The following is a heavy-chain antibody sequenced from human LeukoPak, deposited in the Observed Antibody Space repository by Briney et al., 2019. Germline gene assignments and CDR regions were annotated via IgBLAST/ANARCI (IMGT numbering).Heavy chain of an antibody. Sequence: PSETLSLTCAVYGGSFSGYYGSWIRQPPGKGLEWIGEINHSGSTNYNPSLKSRVTISVDTSKNQFSLKLSSVTAADTAVYYCARAVGRGAYYYYYGMDVWGQGTTVTVSS. CDR2: INHSGST. CDR3: ARAVGRGAYYYYYGMDV. D-gene: IGHD3-10*01. CDR1: GGSFSGYY. J-gene: IGHJ6*02. V-gene: IGHV4-34*01.